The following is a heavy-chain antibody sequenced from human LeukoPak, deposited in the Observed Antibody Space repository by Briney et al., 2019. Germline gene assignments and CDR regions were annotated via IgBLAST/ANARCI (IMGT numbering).Heavy chain of an antibody. J-gene: IGHJ3*02. CDR3: ARPLLSWGSSGHDAFDI. D-gene: IGHD7-27*01. CDR1: GYTFTSYG. V-gene: IGHV1-18*01. CDR2: ISAYNGNT. Sequence: ASVKVSCKASGYTFTSYGISWVRQAPGQGLEWMGWISAYNGNTNYAQKLQGRVTMTTDTSTSTAYMELRSLRSDDTAVYYCARPLLSWGSSGHDAFDIWGQGTMVTASS.